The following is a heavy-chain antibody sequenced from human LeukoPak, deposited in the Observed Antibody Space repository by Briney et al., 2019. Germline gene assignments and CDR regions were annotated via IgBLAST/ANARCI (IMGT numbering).Heavy chain of an antibody. V-gene: IGHV1-69*05. Sequence: ASVKVSCKASGGTFSNSAISWVRQAPGQGLQWMGGIIPIFGTASYAQKFQGRVTITTDESTSTAYMELRSLRSEDTAVYYCARAQGDYRNFNNKWFDPWGQGTLVTVSS. CDR2: IIPIFGTA. CDR3: ARAQGDYRNFNNKWFDP. D-gene: IGHD4-11*01. CDR1: GGTFSNSA. J-gene: IGHJ5*02.